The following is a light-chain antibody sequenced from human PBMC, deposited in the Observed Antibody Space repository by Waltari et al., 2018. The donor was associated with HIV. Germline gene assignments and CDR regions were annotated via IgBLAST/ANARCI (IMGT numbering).Light chain of an antibody. J-gene: IGLJ1*01. CDR2: EVT. V-gene: IGLV2-23*02. CDR3: SSYATGNTYV. CDR1: NSDIGNYNL. Sequence: QSALTQPASVSGSPGQSIPLSCTRTNSDIGNYNLVSWYQQHPGKVPKVLIFEVTTRPSGISHRFSGSKSDNTASLTISGLQAEDEADYYCSSYATGNTYVFGTGTSVTVL.